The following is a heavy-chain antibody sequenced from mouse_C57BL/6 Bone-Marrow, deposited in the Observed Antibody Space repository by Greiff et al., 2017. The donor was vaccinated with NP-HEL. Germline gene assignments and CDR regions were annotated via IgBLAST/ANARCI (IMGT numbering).Heavy chain of an antibody. CDR1: GFSLTSYG. Sequence: VQLVESGPGLVQPSQSLSITCTVSGFSLTSYGVHWVRQSPGKGLEWLGVIWSGGSTDYNAAFISRLSISKDNSKSQVFFKMNSLQADDTAIYYCASPYYYGSSYEVNYAMDYWGQGTSVTVSS. J-gene: IGHJ4*01. CDR2: IWSGGST. V-gene: IGHV2-2*01. CDR3: ASPYYYGSSYEVNYAMDY. D-gene: IGHD1-1*01.